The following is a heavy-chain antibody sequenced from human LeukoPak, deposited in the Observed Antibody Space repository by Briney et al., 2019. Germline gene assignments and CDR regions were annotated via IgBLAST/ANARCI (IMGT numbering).Heavy chain of an antibody. V-gene: IGHV3-74*01. CDR2: INNDGSST. CDR3: ARDGISCTGGHCYFAS. D-gene: IGHD2-8*02. J-gene: IGHJ4*02. Sequence: PGGSLRLSCATSGFILSNYWMHWVRQAPGKGLVWVSRINNDGSSTTYADSVKGRFTISRDNARNTLYQQMNGLRAEDTAVYYCARDGISCTGGHCYFASWGQGTLVTVSS. CDR1: GFILSNYW.